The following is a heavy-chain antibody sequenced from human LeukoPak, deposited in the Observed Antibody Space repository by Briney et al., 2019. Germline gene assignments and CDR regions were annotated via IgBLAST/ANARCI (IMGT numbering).Heavy chain of an antibody. CDR1: GITFSSYA. CDR3: ARAEWEQLRWGIDY. J-gene: IGHJ4*02. V-gene: IGHV3-23*01. D-gene: IGHD1-26*01. Sequence: GGSLRLSCAASGITFSSYAMSWVRQAPGKGLEWVSGISDSGGSTYYADSVKGRFTISRDNSKNTLYLQMGSLRAEDMAVYYCARAEWEQLRWGIDYWGQGSLVTVSS. CDR2: ISDSGGST.